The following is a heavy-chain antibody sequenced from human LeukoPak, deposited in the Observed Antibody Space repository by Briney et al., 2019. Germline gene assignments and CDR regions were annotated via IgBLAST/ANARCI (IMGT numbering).Heavy chain of an antibody. D-gene: IGHD2-15*01. V-gene: IGHV3-9*01. Sequence: SLRLSCAASGFTFDDCAMHWVRQAPGKGPEWVSGISWNSGSIGYVDSVKGRFTISRDNANNSLYLQMNSLRADDTAVYYCARDQGDIVVVVAAIDYWGQGTLVTVSS. CDR3: ARDQGDIVVVVAAIDY. J-gene: IGHJ4*02. CDR2: ISWNSGSI. CDR1: GFTFDDCA.